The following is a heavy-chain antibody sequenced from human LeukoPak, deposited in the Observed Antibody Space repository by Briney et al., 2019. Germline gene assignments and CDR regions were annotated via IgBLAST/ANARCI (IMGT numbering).Heavy chain of an antibody. CDR1: GGTFSSYA. CDR2: IIPIFGTA. Sequence: SVKVSCKASGGTFSSYAISWVRQAPGQGLEWRGRIIPIFGTANYAQKFQGRVTITTDESTSTAYMELSSLRSEDTAVYYCARANFKGLTYYYDSSGYSDWGQGTLVTVSS. D-gene: IGHD3-22*01. V-gene: IGHV1-69*05. CDR3: ARANFKGLTYYYDSSGYSD. J-gene: IGHJ4*02.